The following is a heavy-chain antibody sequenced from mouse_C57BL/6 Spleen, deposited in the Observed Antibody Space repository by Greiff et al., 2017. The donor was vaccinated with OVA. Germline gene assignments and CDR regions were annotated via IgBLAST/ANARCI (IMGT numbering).Heavy chain of an antibody. CDR1: RFTFSDYY. CDR3: ARDRGFDY. V-gene: IGHV5-16*01. J-gene: IGHJ2*01. D-gene: IGHD3-3*01. CDR2: INYDGSST. Sequence: EVMLVESEGGLVQPGSSMKLSCTASRFTFSDYYMAWVRQVPEKGLEWVANINYDGSSTYYLDSLKSRFIIARDNAKNLLYLQMSSLKSEDTATYYCARDRGFDYWGQGTTLTVSS.